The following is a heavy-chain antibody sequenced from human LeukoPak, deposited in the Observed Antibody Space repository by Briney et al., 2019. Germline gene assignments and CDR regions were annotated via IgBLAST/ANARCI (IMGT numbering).Heavy chain of an antibody. CDR3: AKGDYGGYKLIDY. CDR2: ISSSGDTT. J-gene: IGHJ4*02. V-gene: IGHV3-23*01. D-gene: IGHD4-17*01. CDR1: GFTFGSYA. Sequence: GGSLRLSCAASGFTFGSYAISWVRQAPGKGLEWVSAISSSGDTTLYVDSVKGRFAISRDNSKNTLYLQMSGLRPEDTAIYSCAKGDYGGYKLIDYWGQGTLVTVSS.